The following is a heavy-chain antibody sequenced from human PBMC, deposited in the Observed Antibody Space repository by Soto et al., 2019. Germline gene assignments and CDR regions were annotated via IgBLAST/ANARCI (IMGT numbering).Heavy chain of an antibody. CDR2: ISAYNGNT. CDR3: ARGRHPPDY. J-gene: IGHJ4*02. V-gene: IGHV1-18*01. CDR1: GYGFDSNA. Sequence: VKAFSKASGYGFDSNAIRWLRQAPGQGLEWMGWISAYNGNTNYAQKLQCRVTMTTDTSTSTAYMELRSLRSDDTAVYYCARGRHPPDYWGQGTLVTVSS.